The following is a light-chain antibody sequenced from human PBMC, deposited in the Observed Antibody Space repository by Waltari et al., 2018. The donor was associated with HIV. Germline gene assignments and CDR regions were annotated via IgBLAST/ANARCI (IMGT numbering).Light chain of an antibody. V-gene: IGLV2-11*01. J-gene: IGLJ1*01. Sequence: QSALTQPRSVSGSPGQSVTISCTGTSSDVGAYNYVSGYQQHPGKAPKLMIYDVTKRPSGVPDRFSGSKSGNTASLTISGLQAEDEADYYCCSYAGSYTYVFGTGTKVTVL. CDR2: DVT. CDR1: SSDVGAYNY. CDR3: CSYAGSYTYV.